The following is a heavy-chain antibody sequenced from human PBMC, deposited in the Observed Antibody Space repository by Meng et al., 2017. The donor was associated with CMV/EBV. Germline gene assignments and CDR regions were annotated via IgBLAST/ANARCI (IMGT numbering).Heavy chain of an antibody. J-gene: IGHJ4*02. CDR1: GGSFMCYY. Sequence: FYGGSFMCYYWGWIRQPPGKGLEWIGEINHSGSTNYNPSLKSRVTISVDTSKNQFSLKLSSVTAADTAVYYCASLRTIFGVVPSNDYWGQGTLVTVSS. D-gene: IGHD3-3*01. V-gene: IGHV4-34*01. CDR2: INHSGST. CDR3: ASLRTIFGVVPSNDY.